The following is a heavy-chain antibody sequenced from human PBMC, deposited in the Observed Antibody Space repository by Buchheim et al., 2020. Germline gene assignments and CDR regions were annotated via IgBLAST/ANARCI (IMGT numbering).Heavy chain of an antibody. J-gene: IGHJ4*02. CDR1: GFTFSSYA. CDR3: ARGGGCSSGNCYYPDF. D-gene: IGHD6-19*01. V-gene: IGHV3-48*02. CDR2: IWSSTTTI. Sequence: EVQLLESGGGLVQPGGSLRLSCVASGFTFSSYAMSWVHQAPGKGLEWVSFIWSSTTTIYYAESVKGRFTISRDNAKNSLYLQMNSLRDDDTAVYYCARGGGCSSGNCYYPDFWGQGTL.